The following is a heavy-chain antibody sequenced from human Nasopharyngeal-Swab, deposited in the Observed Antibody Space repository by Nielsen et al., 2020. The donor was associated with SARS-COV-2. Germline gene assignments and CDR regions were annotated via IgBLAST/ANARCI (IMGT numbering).Heavy chain of an antibody. J-gene: IGHJ4*02. CDR1: GFTYDDYA. CDR2: ITWNSGK. D-gene: IGHD3-10*01. Sequence: SLKISCAASGFTYDDYAMHWVRQAPGKCLEWVSGITWNSGKGYADSVRGRFTISRDNSKNTLYLQMNSLRPEDTAVYYCAKVFPYGSGSLSPAWDFHYWGQGTLVTVSS. CDR3: AKVFPYGSGSLSPAWDFHY. V-gene: IGHV3-9*01.